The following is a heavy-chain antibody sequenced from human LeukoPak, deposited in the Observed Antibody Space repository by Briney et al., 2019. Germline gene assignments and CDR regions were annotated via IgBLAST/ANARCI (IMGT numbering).Heavy chain of an antibody. J-gene: IGHJ3*02. CDR1: GYTFTSYG. Sequence: ASVEVSCKASGYTFTSYGISWVRQAPGQGLEWMGWISAYNGNTNYAQKLQGRVTMTTDTPTSTAYMELRSLRSDDTAVYYCARVGNYYDSSGYYYVQNAFDIWGQGTMVTVSS. D-gene: IGHD3-22*01. V-gene: IGHV1-18*01. CDR2: ISAYNGNT. CDR3: ARVGNYYDSSGYYYVQNAFDI.